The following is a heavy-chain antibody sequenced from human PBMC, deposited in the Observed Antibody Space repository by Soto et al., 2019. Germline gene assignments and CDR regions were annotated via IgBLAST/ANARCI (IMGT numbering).Heavy chain of an antibody. D-gene: IGHD2-15*01. J-gene: IGHJ5*02. CDR3: AGLGMVAAHREFDP. Sequence: PSETLSLTCAVPSGTIRSSNWWTWVRTPPGKGLEWIGEINQSGSPNYNPSLRSRVTISVDKSKSQFFLKLSSVTAADTAIYYCAGLGMVAAHREFDPWGQGTLVTVSS. CDR2: INQSGSP. V-gene: IGHV4-4*02. CDR1: SGTIRSSNW.